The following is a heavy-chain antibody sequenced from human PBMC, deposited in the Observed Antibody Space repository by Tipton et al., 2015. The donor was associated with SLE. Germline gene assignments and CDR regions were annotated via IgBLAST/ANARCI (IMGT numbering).Heavy chain of an antibody. D-gene: IGHD6-19*01. CDR1: GGSISSSSYY. J-gene: IGHJ4*02. CDR3: ARHVYSSGWYGGYFDY. V-gene: IGHV4-39*07. Sequence: TLSLTCTVSGGSISSSSYYWGWIRQPPGKGLEWIGSIYYSGGTYYDPSLKSRVTISVDTSKNQFSLKLSSVTAADTAVYYCARHVYSSGWYGGYFDYWGQGTLVTVSS. CDR2: IYYSGGT.